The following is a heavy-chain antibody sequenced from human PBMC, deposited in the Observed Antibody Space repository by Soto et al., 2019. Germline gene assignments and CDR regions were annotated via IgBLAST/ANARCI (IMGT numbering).Heavy chain of an antibody. D-gene: IGHD2-2*01. Sequence: GGSLRLSCAASGFTFSSYSMNWVRQAPGKGLEWVSYISSSSSTIYYADSVKGRFTISRDNAKNSLYLQMNSLRAEDTAVYYCARYIVVVPAASEHYYYYMDVWGKGTTVTVSS. CDR2: ISSSSSTI. CDR1: GFTFSSYS. V-gene: IGHV3-48*01. J-gene: IGHJ6*03. CDR3: ARYIVVVPAASEHYYYYMDV.